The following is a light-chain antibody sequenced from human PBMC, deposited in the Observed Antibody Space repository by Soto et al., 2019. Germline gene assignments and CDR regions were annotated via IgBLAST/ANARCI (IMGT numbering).Light chain of an antibody. J-gene: IGKJ4*01. CDR3: QQTYKTPLT. CDR2: AAS. CDR1: QTISNY. Sequence: DIPMTQSPSSLSASVRDRVTITCRASQTISNYVNWYQQEPGEAPKLLIHAASSLQGGVPSRFSGSGSGTDFTLTISSLQPEDFATYYCQQTYKTPLTFGGGTKVEI. V-gene: IGKV1-39*01.